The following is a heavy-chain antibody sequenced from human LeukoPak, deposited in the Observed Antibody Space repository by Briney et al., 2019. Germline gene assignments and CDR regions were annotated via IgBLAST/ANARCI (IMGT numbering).Heavy chain of an antibody. CDR3: ARDRTYYYDSSGLDY. CDR1: GGSISSSSYY. CDR2: IYYSGST. Sequence: SETLSLTCTVSGGSISSSSYYWSWIRQPPGKGLEWIGYIYYSGSTNYNPSLKSRVTISVDTSKNQFSLKLSSVTAADTAVYYCARDRTYYYDSSGLDYWGQGTLVTVSS. V-gene: IGHV4-61*01. D-gene: IGHD3-22*01. J-gene: IGHJ4*02.